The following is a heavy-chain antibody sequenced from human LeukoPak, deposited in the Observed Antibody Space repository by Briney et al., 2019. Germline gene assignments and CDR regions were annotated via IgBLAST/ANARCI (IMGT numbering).Heavy chain of an antibody. V-gene: IGHV3-23*01. Sequence: SGGSLRLSCAASGFSFDTYAMTWVRQAPGKGLEWVSGISGDGGSTYYAVSVKGRFTISRDNSKNTLYLQMNGLRPEDTAVYYCTLGSLYSSNWYGDYWGQGTLVPVSS. D-gene: IGHD6-13*01. CDR1: GFSFDTYA. CDR2: ISGDGGST. J-gene: IGHJ4*02. CDR3: TLGSLYSSNWYGDY.